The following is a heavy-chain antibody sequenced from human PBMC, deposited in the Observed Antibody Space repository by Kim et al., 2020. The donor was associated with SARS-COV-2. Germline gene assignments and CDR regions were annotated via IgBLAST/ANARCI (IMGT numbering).Heavy chain of an antibody. CDR3: AGYLMSRGDGFDP. CDR1: GGTFSSYI. D-gene: IGHD6-13*01. V-gene: IGHV1-69*08. J-gene: IGHJ5*02. Sequence: SVKVSCKAPGGTFSSYIMNWVRQAPGQGLEWMGGIIPLLGTSTYAQKFQGRLKIIAEKSTTTVYMELTSLRSEDTAMYFCAGYLMSRGDGFDPWGQGTLVTVSS. CDR2: IIPLLGTS.